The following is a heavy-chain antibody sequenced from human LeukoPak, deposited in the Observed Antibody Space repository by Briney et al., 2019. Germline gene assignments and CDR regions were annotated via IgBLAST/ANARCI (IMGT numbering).Heavy chain of an antibody. D-gene: IGHD2-8*01. V-gene: IGHV3-23*01. CDR1: GFTFSSYA. CDR2: ISNSGVSS. CDR3: ARTLMGYNNYYMDV. Sequence: GGSLRLSCAASGFTFSSYAMSWVRQAPGKGLEWVSGISNSGVSSFYAGSVKGRFTISRDNAKNSLYLQMSSLRVEDTAVYYCARTLMGYNNYYMDVWGKGTTVTVSS. J-gene: IGHJ6*03.